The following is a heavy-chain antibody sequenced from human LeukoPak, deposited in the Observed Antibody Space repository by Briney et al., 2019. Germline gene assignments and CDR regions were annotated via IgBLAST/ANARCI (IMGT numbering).Heavy chain of an antibody. Sequence: GGCLRLSCAASGFTFSSYSMNWVSQAPGKGLEWVSSIISISRYTYYAELVKGRFTTSRKNDKNSLYLQMNSLTAEYTAVYYSAREGKLAVACTALDLWGRGTMVTVSS. V-gene: IGHV3-21*01. CDR1: GFTFSSYS. CDR3: AREGKLAVACTALDL. D-gene: IGHD6-19*01. J-gene: IGHJ2*01. CDR2: IISISRYT.